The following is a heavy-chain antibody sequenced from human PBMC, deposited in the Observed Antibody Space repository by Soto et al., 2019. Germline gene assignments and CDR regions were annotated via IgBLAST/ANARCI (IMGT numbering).Heavy chain of an antibody. D-gene: IGHD3-22*01. V-gene: IGHV3-30-3*01. J-gene: IGHJ4*02. CDR1: GFTFSTYA. Sequence: QVQLVESGGGVVQPGRSLRLSCAASGFTFSTYAMHWVRQAPGKGLEWVAVISYDGSSKYYADSVKGRFTISRDNSKNTLYLQMNSLRTEDPAVYYCARASDSSGYFPHYWGQGTLVIVSS. CDR3: ARASDSSGYFPHY. CDR2: ISYDGSSK.